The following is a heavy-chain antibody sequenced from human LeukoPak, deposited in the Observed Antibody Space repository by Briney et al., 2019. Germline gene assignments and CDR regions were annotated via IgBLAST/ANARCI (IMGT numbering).Heavy chain of an antibody. D-gene: IGHD3-10*01. Sequence: PGGSLRLSCAASGLTFSSYSMNWVRQAPGKGLEWVSSISSGSSFTYYADSVKGRFTISRDNAKNSLYLQMNSLRAEDTAVYYCARDSSGSDHFDNWGQGTLVTVSS. CDR1: GLTFSSYS. CDR2: ISSGSSFT. V-gene: IGHV3-21*01. CDR3: ARDSSGSDHFDN. J-gene: IGHJ4*02.